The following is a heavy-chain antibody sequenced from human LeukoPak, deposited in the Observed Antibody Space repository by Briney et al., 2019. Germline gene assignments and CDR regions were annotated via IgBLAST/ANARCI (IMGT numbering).Heavy chain of an antibody. CDR2: IWFDGSTQ. CDR3: VRDPQINWNRPSPLS. V-gene: IGHV3-33*01. CDR1: GFAFGSYG. D-gene: IGHD1-20*01. Sequence: GGSLRLSCAASGFAFGSYGMHWVRQAPGKGLEWVSVIWFDGSTQYYTDSVKGRFTISRDNSKNTLFLQMNSLRAEDTAIYYCVRDPQINWNRPSPLSLGQGTLVTVSS. J-gene: IGHJ5*02.